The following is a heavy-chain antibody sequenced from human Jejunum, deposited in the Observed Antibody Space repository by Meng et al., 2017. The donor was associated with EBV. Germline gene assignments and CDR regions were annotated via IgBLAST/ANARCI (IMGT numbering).Heavy chain of an antibody. J-gene: IGHJ4*02. Sequence: GAEVKKPXXSVKVSCKXXXYTFTTHHINWVRQATGQGLEYMGWMSPDNGDTGYAQNFQGRLTMTRDTSISTAYMELSSLTSDDTAVYYCARGDGYNLYWGQGTLVTVSS. CDR1: XYTFTTHH. CDR3: ARGDGYNLY. D-gene: IGHD5-24*01. V-gene: IGHV1-8*01. CDR2: MSPDNGDT.